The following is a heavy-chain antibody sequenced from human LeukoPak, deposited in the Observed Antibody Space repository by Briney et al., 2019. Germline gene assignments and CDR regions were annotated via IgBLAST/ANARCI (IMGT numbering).Heavy chain of an antibody. CDR3: ARDYGSGWYGLGAFDI. J-gene: IGHJ3*02. CDR2: ISSSSSYI. D-gene: IGHD6-19*01. Sequence: KSGGSLRLSCAASGFTFSSYSMNWVRQAPGKGLEWVSSISSSSSYIYYADSVKGRFTISRDNAKNSLYLQMNSLRAEDTAVYYCARDYGSGWYGLGAFDIWGQGTMVTVSS. V-gene: IGHV3-21*01. CDR1: GFTFSSYS.